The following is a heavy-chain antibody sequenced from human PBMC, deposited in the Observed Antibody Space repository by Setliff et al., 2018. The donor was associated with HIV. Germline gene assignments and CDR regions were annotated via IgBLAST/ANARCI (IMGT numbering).Heavy chain of an antibody. D-gene: IGHD3-16*01. V-gene: IGHV3-23*01. CDR3: AKVGVSVWGSYLDYYAMDV. CDR2: ISGIGGST. J-gene: IGHJ6*02. Sequence: GESLTISCAASGFIFNNYAMSWVRQAPGKGLEWVSAISGIGGSTYYADSVKGRFTISRDNSKNTLFLQMNGLRAEDTAVYYCAKVGVSVWGSYLDYYAMDVWGQGTTVTVSS. CDR1: GFIFNNYA.